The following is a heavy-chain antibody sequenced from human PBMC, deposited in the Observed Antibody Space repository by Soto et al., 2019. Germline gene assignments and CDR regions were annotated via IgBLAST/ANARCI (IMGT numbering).Heavy chain of an antibody. J-gene: IGHJ4*02. CDR1: GFSFSISP. CDR2: ISYDGTNK. V-gene: IGHV3-30-3*01. D-gene: IGHD7-27*01. CDR3: ARDPKTSGGQHWAFNYFDS. Sequence: QVQLVESGGGVVQPGRSLSLSGAASGFSFSISPMHWVRQPPGKGPEWVELISYDGTNKSYADSVKGRFTISGDNSKSTLYLQVDSLRPEDAAVYYCARDPKTSGGQHWAFNYFDSWGQGTLVTVSS.